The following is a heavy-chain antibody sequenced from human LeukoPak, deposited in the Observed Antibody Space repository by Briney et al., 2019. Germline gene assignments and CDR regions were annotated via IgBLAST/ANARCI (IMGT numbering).Heavy chain of an antibody. J-gene: IGHJ6*02. Sequence: ASVKVSCKASGYTFTSYYMHWVRQAPGQGLEWMGIINPSGGSTSYAQKFQGRVTITADESTSTAYMELSSLRSEDTAVYYCARARGIAAAVLSRDMDVWGQGTTVTVSS. V-gene: IGHV1-46*01. CDR1: GYTFTSYY. CDR2: INPSGGST. CDR3: ARARGIAAAVLSRDMDV. D-gene: IGHD6-13*01.